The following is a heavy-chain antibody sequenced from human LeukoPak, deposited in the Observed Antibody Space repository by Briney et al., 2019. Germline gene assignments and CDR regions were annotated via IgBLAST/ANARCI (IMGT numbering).Heavy chain of an antibody. CDR3: ASLDYFDSSDYGDY. D-gene: IGHD3-22*01. Sequence: PGGSLRLSCAASGFSFSAYWMSWVRQAPGKGLEWVANIKVDGTEKYYVDSVKGRFTISRDNSKNTLYLQMNSLRAEDTALYYCASLDYFDSSDYGDYWGQGTLVTVSS. V-gene: IGHV3-7*05. J-gene: IGHJ4*02. CDR1: GFSFSAYW. CDR2: IKVDGTEK.